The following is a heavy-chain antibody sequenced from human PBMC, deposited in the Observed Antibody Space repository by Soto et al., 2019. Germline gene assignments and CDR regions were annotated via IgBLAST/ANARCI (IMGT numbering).Heavy chain of an antibody. V-gene: IGHV3-66*01. CDR3: ARDRGYR. Sequence: EVQLVESGGGLVQPGGSLRLSCAASGFSVGDNYMKWVRQAPGKGLEWVSLIYSGGSTFYADSVKGRFTISRDNSKNTLFLQMNNFRVDDTAVYYCARDRGYRWGQGTMVTVSA. CDR2: IYSGGST. D-gene: IGHD5-12*01. CDR1: GFSVGDNY. J-gene: IGHJ3*01.